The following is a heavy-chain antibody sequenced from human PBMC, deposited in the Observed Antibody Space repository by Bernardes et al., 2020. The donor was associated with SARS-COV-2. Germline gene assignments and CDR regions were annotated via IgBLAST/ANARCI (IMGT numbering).Heavy chain of an antibody. CDR1: GFTFDDYA. CDR3: AKSSEGVGYYFDY. J-gene: IGHJ4*02. Sequence: GGSLRLSCAASGFTFDDYAMHWVRQAPGKGLEWVSGISWNSGSIGYADSVKGRFTISRDNAKNSLYLQMNSLRAEDTALYYCAKSSEGVGYYFDYWGQGTLVTVSS. V-gene: IGHV3-9*01. D-gene: IGHD3-10*01. CDR2: ISWNSGSI.